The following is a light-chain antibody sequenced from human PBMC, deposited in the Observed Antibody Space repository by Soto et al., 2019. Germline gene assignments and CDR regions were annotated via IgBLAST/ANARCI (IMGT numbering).Light chain of an antibody. CDR1: GSNIGTNY. J-gene: IGLJ3*02. V-gene: IGLV1-47*01. Sequence: QSVLTQPPSASGTPGQRVTISCSGSGSNIGTNYVYWYQQFPGTAPKLLIFRNNQRPSGVPDRFSGSKSGTSASLAISGLRSEDEADYYCAAWDDSLSGPVFGGGTKLTVL. CDR2: RNN. CDR3: AAWDDSLSGPV.